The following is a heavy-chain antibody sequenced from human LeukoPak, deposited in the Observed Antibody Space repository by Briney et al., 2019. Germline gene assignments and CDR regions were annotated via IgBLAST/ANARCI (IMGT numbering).Heavy chain of an antibody. J-gene: IGHJ5*01. D-gene: IGHD2-2*01. V-gene: IGHV1-18*01. CDR1: GYTFTSYG. CDR2: ISAYNGNT. CDR3: ARGGPPCGSSSCQNWFDS. Sequence: ASVKVSCKASGYTFTSYGISWVRQAPGQGLEWMGWISAYNGNTNYAQKLQGRVTMTTDTSTSTAYMELRSLRSDDTAVYYCARGGPPCGSSSCQNWFDSWGQGTLVTVSS.